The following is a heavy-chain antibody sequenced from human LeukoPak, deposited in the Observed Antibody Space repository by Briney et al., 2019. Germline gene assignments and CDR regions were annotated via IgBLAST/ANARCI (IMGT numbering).Heavy chain of an antibody. D-gene: IGHD1-26*01. J-gene: IGHJ5*02. CDR1: GFTFSSYA. V-gene: IGHV3-23*01. CDR3: AKLSGSYVMLGFDP. Sequence: GGSLRLSCAVSGFTFSSYAMSWVRQAPGKGLEWVSGISGSGGSTYYADSVKGRFTISRDNSKNTLYLQMNSLRAEDTAVYYCAKLSGSYVMLGFDPWGQGTLVTVSS. CDR2: ISGSGGST.